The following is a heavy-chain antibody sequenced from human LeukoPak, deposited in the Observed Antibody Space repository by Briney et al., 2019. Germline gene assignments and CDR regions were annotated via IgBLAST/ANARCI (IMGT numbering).Heavy chain of an antibody. Sequence: GGSLRLSCAASGFTFSSYAMSWVRQAPGKGLEWVSAISGSGGSTYYADSVKGRFTISRDNSKNTLYLQMNSLRAEDTVVYYCAIWGGYCSGGSCPNYWGQGTLVTVSS. V-gene: IGHV3-23*01. D-gene: IGHD2-15*01. CDR1: GFTFSSYA. CDR3: AIWGGYCSGGSCPNY. J-gene: IGHJ4*02. CDR2: ISGSGGST.